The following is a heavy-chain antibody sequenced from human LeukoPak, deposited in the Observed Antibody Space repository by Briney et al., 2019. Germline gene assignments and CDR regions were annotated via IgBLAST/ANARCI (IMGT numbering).Heavy chain of an antibody. Sequence: GGSLRLSCAASGFTFISHTMSWIRQAPGKGLEWVSGVSGNGANTYYADSVKGRFTISRDKVVNTLYLQMNSLRLDDTAVYYCAKDRVAYDILTGYYLFDYWGQGTLVTVSS. CDR3: AKDRVAYDILTGYYLFDY. V-gene: IGHV3-23*01. CDR2: VSGNGANT. D-gene: IGHD3-9*01. CDR1: GFTFISHT. J-gene: IGHJ4*02.